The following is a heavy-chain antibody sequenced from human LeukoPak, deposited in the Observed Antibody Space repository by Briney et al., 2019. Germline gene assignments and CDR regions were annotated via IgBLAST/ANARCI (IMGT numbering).Heavy chain of an antibody. Sequence: PSETLSLTCTVSGGSISSYYWSWIRQPAGRGLEWIGRIYTSGSTNYNPSLKSRVTMSVDTSKNQFSLKLSSVTAADTAVYYCARELGYCSGGSCYVGIDYWGQGTLVTVSS. J-gene: IGHJ4*02. V-gene: IGHV4-4*07. D-gene: IGHD2-15*01. CDR3: ARELGYCSGGSCYVGIDY. CDR2: IYTSGST. CDR1: GGSISSYY.